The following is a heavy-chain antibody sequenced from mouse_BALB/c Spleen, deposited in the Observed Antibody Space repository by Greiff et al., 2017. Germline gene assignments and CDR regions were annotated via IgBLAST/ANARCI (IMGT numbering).Heavy chain of an antibody. Sequence: QVQLQQSGPELVKPGASVRISCKASGYTFTSYYIHWVKQRPGQGLEWIGWIYPGNVNTKYNEKFKGKATLTADKSSSTAYMQLSSLTSEDSAVYFCAFYGNYAMDYWGQGTSVTVSS. J-gene: IGHJ4*01. CDR2: IYPGNVNT. CDR1: GYTFTSYY. V-gene: IGHV1S56*01. CDR3: AFYGNYAMDY. D-gene: IGHD2-1*01.